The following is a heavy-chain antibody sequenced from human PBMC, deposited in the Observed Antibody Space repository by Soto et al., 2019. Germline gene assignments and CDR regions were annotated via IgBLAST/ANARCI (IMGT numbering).Heavy chain of an antibody. J-gene: IGHJ4*02. D-gene: IGHD4-17*01. Sequence: QVQLVQSGAEVKKPGSSVKVSCKASGGTFSSYAISWVRQAPGQGLEWMGGIIPIFGTANYAQKFQGRVTITADDSTSTAYMELSSLRYEDTALYYCARIRETTVTTLAPFDYWGQGTLVTVSS. V-gene: IGHV1-69*01. CDR1: GGTFSSYA. CDR3: ARIRETTVTTLAPFDY. CDR2: IIPIFGTA.